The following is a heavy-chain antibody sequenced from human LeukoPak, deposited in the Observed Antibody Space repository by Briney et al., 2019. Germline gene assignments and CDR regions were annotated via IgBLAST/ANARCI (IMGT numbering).Heavy chain of an antibody. CDR1: GFTFSSHG. D-gene: IGHD6-13*01. CDR3: ARTLHGIAAARIKPYYFDY. J-gene: IGHJ4*02. Sequence: PGGSLRLSCAASGFTFSSHGMHWVRQAPGKGLEWVAFIRYDGSNKYYADSVKGRFTISRDNSKNTLYLQMNSLRAEDTAVYYCARTLHGIAAARIKPYYFDYWGQGTLVTVSS. V-gene: IGHV3-30*02. CDR2: IRYDGSNK.